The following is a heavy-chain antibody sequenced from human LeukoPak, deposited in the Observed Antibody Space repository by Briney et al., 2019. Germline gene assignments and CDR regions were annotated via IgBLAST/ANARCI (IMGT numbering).Heavy chain of an antibody. Sequence: GGSLRLSCAASGFTLSNAWMNWVRQAPGKGLEWVSGISGSGGSTYYADSVKGRFTISRDNSKNTLYLQMNSLRAEDTAVYYCARETIAAAGTSWFDPWGQGTLVTVSS. CDR3: ARETIAAAGTSWFDP. J-gene: IGHJ5*02. V-gene: IGHV3-23*01. D-gene: IGHD6-13*01. CDR1: GFTLSNAW. CDR2: ISGSGGST.